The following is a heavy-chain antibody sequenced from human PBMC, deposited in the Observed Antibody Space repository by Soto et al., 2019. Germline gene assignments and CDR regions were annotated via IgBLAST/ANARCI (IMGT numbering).Heavy chain of an antibody. V-gene: IGHV3-23*01. D-gene: IGHD5-12*01. J-gene: IGHJ3*02. CDR2: ISGSGGST. CDR1: GFTFSSYA. CDR3: AKDSPPDIVATPDAFDI. Sequence: PGGPLRLSCAASGFTFSSYAMSWVRQAPGKGLEWVSAISGSGGSTYYADSVKGRFTISRDNSKNTLYLQMNSLRAEDTAVYYCAKDSPPDIVATPDAFDIWGQGTMVTVSS.